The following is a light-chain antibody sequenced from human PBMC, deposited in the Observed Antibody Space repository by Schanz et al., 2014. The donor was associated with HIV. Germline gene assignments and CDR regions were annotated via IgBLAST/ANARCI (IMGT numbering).Light chain of an antibody. J-gene: IGLJ2*01. CDR3: AAWDVNLNGPV. V-gene: IGLV1-40*01. CDR1: RSNIGTGFD. Sequence: QSVLTQPPSVSGAPGQRVTISCTGTRSNIGTGFDVHWYQLLPGTAPKVLIFANTHRPSGVPDRFSGSKSGTSASLAITGLQAEDEADYYCAAWDVNLNGPVFGGGTKLTV. CDR2: ANT.